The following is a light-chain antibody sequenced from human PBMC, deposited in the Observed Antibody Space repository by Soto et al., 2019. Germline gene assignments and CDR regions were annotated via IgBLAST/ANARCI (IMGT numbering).Light chain of an antibody. V-gene: IGKV1-5*03. Sequence: DIQLTQSPSTLSASVGDRVTITCRASQSISTWLAWYQQKPGKVPKLLIYKASSFESGVPSRFSGSGSGTEFTLTISSLQPDDFATYYCQQYNSYSPTFGQGTKVEIK. CDR2: KAS. CDR1: QSISTW. J-gene: IGKJ2*01. CDR3: QQYNSYSPT.